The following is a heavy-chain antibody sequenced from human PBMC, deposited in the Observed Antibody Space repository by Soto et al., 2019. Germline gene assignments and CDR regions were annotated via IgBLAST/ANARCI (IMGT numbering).Heavy chain of an antibody. Sequence: GGSLRLSCAASGFTFSSYAMHWVRQAPGKGLEWVAVISYDGSNKYYADSVKGRFTISRDNSKNTLYLQMNSLRAEDTAVYYCARGLLDDFWSGYYYYYYYGMDVWGQGTTVTVSS. D-gene: IGHD3-3*01. J-gene: IGHJ6*02. V-gene: IGHV3-30-3*01. CDR2: ISYDGSNK. CDR3: ARGLLDDFWSGYYYYYYYGMDV. CDR1: GFTFSSYA.